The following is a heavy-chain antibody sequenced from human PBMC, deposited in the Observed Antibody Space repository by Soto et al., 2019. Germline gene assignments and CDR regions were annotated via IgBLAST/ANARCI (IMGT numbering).Heavy chain of an antibody. CDR2: IGTGGDT. CDR3: AREGQSPGVDALDI. CDR1: GFTFGSYD. Sequence: EVQLVESGGGLVQPGGSLRLSCAASGFTFGSYDFHWVRQATGTGLEWGSAIGTGGDTYYLGSVKGRFTISRENAKNSLYLQMNSLRAGDTAVYYCAREGQSPGVDALDIWCQGTMVTVSS. J-gene: IGHJ3*02. V-gene: IGHV3-13*01.